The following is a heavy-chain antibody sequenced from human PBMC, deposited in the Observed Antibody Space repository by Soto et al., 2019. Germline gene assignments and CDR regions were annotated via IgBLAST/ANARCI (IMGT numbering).Heavy chain of an antibody. Sequence: GGSLRLSCAASGFTFSSYGMHWVRQAPGKGLEWVAVIWYDGSNKYYADSVKGRFTISRDNSKNTLYLQMNSLRAEDTAVYYCARETVRDSNPGLFGYWGQGTLVTVSS. V-gene: IGHV3-33*01. D-gene: IGHD3-22*01. CDR1: GFTFSSYG. CDR2: IWYDGSNK. J-gene: IGHJ4*02. CDR3: ARETVRDSNPGLFGY.